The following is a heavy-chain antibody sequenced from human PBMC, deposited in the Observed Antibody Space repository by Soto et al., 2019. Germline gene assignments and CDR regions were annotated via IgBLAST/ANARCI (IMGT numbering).Heavy chain of an antibody. CDR1: GFIFNNYA. V-gene: IGHV3-23*01. Sequence: GGSLRLSCAASGFIFNNYAMVWVRQAPGKGLEWVSTITANSGSTAYGDSVKGRFTISRDNSKSTLYLQMSSLRVEDTAAYYFAKSPEWPNRYFDYWGQGTLVTVSS. CDR3: AKSPEWPNRYFDY. D-gene: IGHD3-3*01. CDR2: ITANSGST. J-gene: IGHJ4*02.